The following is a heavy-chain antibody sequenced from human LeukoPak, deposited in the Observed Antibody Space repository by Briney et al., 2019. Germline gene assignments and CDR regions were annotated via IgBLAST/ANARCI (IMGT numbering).Heavy chain of an antibody. V-gene: IGHV1-69*05. Sequence: AASVKVSCKASGGTFSSYAISWVRQAPGQGLEWMGGIILIFGTANYAQKLQGRVTMTTDTSTSTAYMELRSLRSDDTAVYYCARDQDGVGGYWGQGTLVTVSS. CDR1: GGTFSSYA. D-gene: IGHD2-8*01. CDR3: ARDQDGVGGY. J-gene: IGHJ4*02. CDR2: IILIFGTA.